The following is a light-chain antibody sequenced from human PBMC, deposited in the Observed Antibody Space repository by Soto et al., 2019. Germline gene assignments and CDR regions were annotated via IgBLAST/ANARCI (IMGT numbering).Light chain of an antibody. CDR3: SSYAGSNNLV. CDR1: SSNVGGYNY. Sequence: QSALTQPPSASGSPGQSVTISCTGTSSNVGGYNYVSWYQQHPGKAPKLMIYEVSKRPSGVPDRFSGSNSGNTASLTVSGLQDEDEADYYSSSYAGSNNLVFGGGTKLTVL. CDR2: EVS. J-gene: IGLJ2*01. V-gene: IGLV2-8*01.